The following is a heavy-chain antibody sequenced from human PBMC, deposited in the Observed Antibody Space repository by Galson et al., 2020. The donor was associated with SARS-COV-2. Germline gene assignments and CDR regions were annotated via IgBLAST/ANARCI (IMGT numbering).Heavy chain of an antibody. CDR3: AHVERPYNSRYLGY. D-gene: IGHD6-13*01. CDR2: IYWNDDN. V-gene: IGHV2-5*01. J-gene: IGHJ4*02. Sequence: SGPTLVKPTQTLTLTCTFSGFSLSTIGVGVGWIRQPPGKALEWLALIYWNDDNRYSPSLESRLTITKDTSKNQVVLTMTNMDPADTATYFCAHVERPYNSRYLGYWCQGTLVTVSS. CDR1: GFSLSTIGVG.